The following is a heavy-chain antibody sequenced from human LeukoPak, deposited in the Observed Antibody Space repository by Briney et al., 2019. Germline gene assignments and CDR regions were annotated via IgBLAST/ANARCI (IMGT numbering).Heavy chain of an antibody. D-gene: IGHD3-10*01. V-gene: IGHV1-46*01. Sequence: ASVKVSCKASGYTFTSYYMHWVRQAPGQGLEWMGIINPSGGSTSYAQKFRGRVTMTRDTSTSTVYMELSSLRSEDTAVYYCARGLEVRGVMSGAFSSTWPRSLTHSRLKDYYYYGMDVWGQGTTVTVSS. CDR1: GYTFTSYY. CDR3: ARGLEVRGVMSGAFSSTWPRSLTHSRLKDYYYYGMDV. J-gene: IGHJ6*02. CDR2: INPSGGST.